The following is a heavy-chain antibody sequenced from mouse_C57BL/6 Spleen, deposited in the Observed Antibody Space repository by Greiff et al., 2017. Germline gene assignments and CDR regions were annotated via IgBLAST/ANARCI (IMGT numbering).Heavy chain of an antibody. CDR3: TIGPYWYFDV. J-gene: IGHJ1*03. CDR1: GFNIKDDY. Sequence: EVQLQESGAELVRPGASVKLSCTASGFNIKDDYMHWVKQRPEQGLEWIGWIDPENGDTEYASKFQGKATITADTSSNTAYLQLSSLTSEDTAVYYCTIGPYWYFDVWGTGTTVTVSS. V-gene: IGHV14-4*01. CDR2: IDPENGDT.